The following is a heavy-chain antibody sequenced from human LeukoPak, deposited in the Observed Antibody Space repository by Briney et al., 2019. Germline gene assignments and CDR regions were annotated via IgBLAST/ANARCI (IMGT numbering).Heavy chain of an antibody. CDR2: IYYIGST. CDR3: ARHQEVAATFDY. CDR1: GGSIGSSSFY. D-gene: IGHD2-15*01. J-gene: IGHJ4*02. Sequence: SETLSLTCSVSGGSIGSSSFYWGWIRQPPGKGLEWIGSIYYIGSTYYNPSLKSRVTIFVDTSTKHFSLKLSSVTAADTAVYYCARHQEVAATFDYWGQGTLVTVSS. V-gene: IGHV4-39*01.